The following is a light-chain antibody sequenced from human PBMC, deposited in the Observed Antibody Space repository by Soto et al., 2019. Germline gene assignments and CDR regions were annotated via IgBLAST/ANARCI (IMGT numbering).Light chain of an antibody. CDR3: MQGTHWPPIT. Sequence: DVVVTQSPLSLPVTLGQAASISCRSSQSPVYSDGNTYWSWFQQRPGQSPRRLIYKVSKRDSGVPDRFSGSGSGTDFTLKISRVEAEDVGIYYCMQGTHWPPITFGQGTRLEIK. CDR2: KVS. J-gene: IGKJ5*01. CDR1: QSPVYSDGNTY. V-gene: IGKV2-30*01.